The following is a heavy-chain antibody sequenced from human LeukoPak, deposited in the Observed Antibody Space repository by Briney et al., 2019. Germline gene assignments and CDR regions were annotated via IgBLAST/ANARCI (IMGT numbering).Heavy chain of an antibody. Sequence: GGSLRLSCAASGFTFSSYAMSWVRQAPGKGLEWVSGISGSGVSTYYADSVKGRFTISRDNSKNTLFLQLNSLRAEDTALYFCANDLNNSPYWGQGTLVTVSS. CDR3: ANDLNNSPY. J-gene: IGHJ4*02. CDR1: GFTFSSYA. D-gene: IGHD4-23*01. CDR2: ISGSGVST. V-gene: IGHV3-23*01.